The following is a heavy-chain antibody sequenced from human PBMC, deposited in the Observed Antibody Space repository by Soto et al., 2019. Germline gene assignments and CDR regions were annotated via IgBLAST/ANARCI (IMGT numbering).Heavy chain of an antibody. V-gene: IGHV3-15*07. CDR2: IKSKTDGGTT. CDR3: TTDADIWGSGWFDHHYGMDV. Sequence: GGSLRLSCAASGFTFSNAWMNWVRQAPGKGLEWVGRIKSKTDGGTTDYAAPVKGRFTISRDESKKTLYLQMNSLKTEATAVYYCTTDADIWGSGWFDHHYGMDVWGQGTTVTVS. D-gene: IGHD6-19*01. J-gene: IGHJ6*02. CDR1: GFTFSNAW.